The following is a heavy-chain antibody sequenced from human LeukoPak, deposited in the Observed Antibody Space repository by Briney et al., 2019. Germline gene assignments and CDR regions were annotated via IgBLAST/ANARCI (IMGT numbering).Heavy chain of an antibody. CDR3: ARTASTSIAAASGPDYYYYYGIDV. CDR2: IYYSGST. D-gene: IGHD6-13*01. CDR1: GGSFSSYY. Sequence: PSETLSLTCAVYGGSFSSYYWRWIRQPPGKGLEWIGYIYYSGSTNYNPSLKSRVTISVDTSKNQFSLKLSSVTAADTAVYYCARTASTSIAAASGPDYYYYYGIDVWGQGTTVTVSS. V-gene: IGHV4-59*01. J-gene: IGHJ6*02.